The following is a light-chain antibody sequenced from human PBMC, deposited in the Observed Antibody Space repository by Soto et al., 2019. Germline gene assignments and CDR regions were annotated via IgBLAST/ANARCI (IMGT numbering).Light chain of an antibody. CDR1: NMGSKI. J-gene: IGLJ1*01. CDR2: DDS. CDR3: QVWDSSVGV. V-gene: IGLV3-21*02. Sequence: SYELTQSSSVSVAPGQTARITCGGNNMGSKIVHWYQQKPGQAPVLVVYDDSDRPSGIHERFSGSNSGHTATLTISRVEAGDEADYYCQVWDSSVGVFGTGTKLTVL.